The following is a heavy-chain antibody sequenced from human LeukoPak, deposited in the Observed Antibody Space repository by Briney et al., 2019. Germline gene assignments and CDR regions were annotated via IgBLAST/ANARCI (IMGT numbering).Heavy chain of an antibody. CDR1: GFTFSYHW. CDR3: AIMVRGVIIESRDFDY. D-gene: IGHD3-10*01. J-gene: IGHJ4*02. CDR2: IKNDGAVK. Sequence: PGGSLTLSCAASGFTFSYHWMTWVRQAPGKGLEWVANIKNDGAVKNYVDSVKGRFTISRDNAKNSLYLQMNSLRAEDTAVYYCAIMVRGVIIESRDFDYWGQGTLVTVSS. V-gene: IGHV3-7*01.